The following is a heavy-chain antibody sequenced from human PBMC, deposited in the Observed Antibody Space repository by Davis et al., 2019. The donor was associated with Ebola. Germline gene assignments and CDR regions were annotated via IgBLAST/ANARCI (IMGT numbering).Heavy chain of an antibody. D-gene: IGHD2-21*01. Sequence: AASVTVSCKASGYTFTSYGISWVRQTPGQGLEWMGWINPNSGGTNYAQKFQGWVTMTRDTSISTAYMELSRLRSDDTAVYYCARRRDYDVFDIWGQGTMVTVSS. CDR3: ARRRDYDVFDI. V-gene: IGHV1-2*04. CDR1: GYTFTSYG. J-gene: IGHJ3*02. CDR2: INPNSGGT.